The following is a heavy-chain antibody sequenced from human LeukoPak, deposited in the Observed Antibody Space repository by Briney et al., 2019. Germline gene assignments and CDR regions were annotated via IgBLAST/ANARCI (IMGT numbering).Heavy chain of an antibody. V-gene: IGHV3-23*01. Sequence: PGGSLRLSCAASGFTLNNYAMSWVRQAPGKGLEWVSIINNSGGSTYYADSVKGRFTISRDLSKNTLYLQMNSLSAEDTALYYCARKYSGTNPFDYWGQGTLVTVSS. CDR1: GFTLNNYA. J-gene: IGHJ4*02. CDR2: INNSGGST. D-gene: IGHD1-26*01. CDR3: ARKYSGTNPFDY.